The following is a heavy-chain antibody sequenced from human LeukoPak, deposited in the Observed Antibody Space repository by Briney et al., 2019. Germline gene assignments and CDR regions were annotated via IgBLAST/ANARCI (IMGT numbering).Heavy chain of an antibody. CDR3: ARDSVVVVPSLGLDP. CDR2: IYYSGST. V-gene: IGHV4-39*07. D-gene: IGHD2-2*01. Sequence: GSLRLSCAASGFTFSSYWMSWIRQPPGKGLEWIGSIYYSGSTYDNPSLKSRLTMSVDPSKNQFFLNLSSVTAADTAVYYCARDSVVVVPSLGLDPWGQGTLVTVSS. CDR1: GFTFSSYW. J-gene: IGHJ5*02.